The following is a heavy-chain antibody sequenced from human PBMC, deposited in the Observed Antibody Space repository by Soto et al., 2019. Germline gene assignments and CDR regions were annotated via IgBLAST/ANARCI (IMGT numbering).Heavy chain of an antibody. CDR3: ARTPVAGYYYMDV. V-gene: IGHV3-64*01. CDR1: GFTFSSYA. D-gene: IGHD6-19*01. CDR2: ISSNGGST. Sequence: EVQLVESGGGWVQPGGSLRLSCAASGFTFSSYAMHWVRQAPGKGLEYVSAISSNGGSTYYANSVKGRFTISRDNSKNTLYLQMGSLRAEDMAVYYCARTPVAGYYYMDVWGKGTTVTVSS. J-gene: IGHJ6*03.